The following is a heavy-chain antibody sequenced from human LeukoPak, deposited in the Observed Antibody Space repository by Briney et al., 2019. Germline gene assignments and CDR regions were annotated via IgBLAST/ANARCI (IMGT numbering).Heavy chain of an antibody. D-gene: IGHD6-6*01. V-gene: IGHV3-23*01. CDR1: GFVFRNYA. CDR3: ARCSMAARNYYYYGMDV. CDR2: LSSSGGST. Sequence: GGSLRLSCAASGFVFRNYAMSWVRQAPGKGLEWVSGLSSSGGSTYHADSVRGRFTISRDNSKNTQYLQMNSLRAEDTAVYYCARCSMAARNYYYYGMDVWGQGTTVTVSS. J-gene: IGHJ6*02.